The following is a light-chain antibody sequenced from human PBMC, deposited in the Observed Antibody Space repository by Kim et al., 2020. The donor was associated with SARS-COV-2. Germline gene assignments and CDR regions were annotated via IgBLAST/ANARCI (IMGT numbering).Light chain of an antibody. V-gene: IGKV1-5*03. J-gene: IGKJ1*01. CDR1: QTLSTR. CDR2: KGS. Sequence: DIQLTQSPSTLAASVGERVTITCRASQTLSTRLAWYQQKVGKAPKLLIYKGSTLQSGVPPRCSGSGSGTEFTLTISSLQPDDFASYYCQQFDLVPWTFGQGTKVDIK. CDR3: QQFDLVPWT.